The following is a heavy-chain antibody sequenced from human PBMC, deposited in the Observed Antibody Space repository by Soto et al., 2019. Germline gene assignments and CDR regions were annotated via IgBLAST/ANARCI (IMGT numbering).Heavy chain of an antibody. CDR2: VSFDSKNK. CDR1: GFSFGSYS. D-gene: IGHD4-4*01. CDR3: AKESVETTYSFYGMDI. Sequence: LVESGGGVVQPGRSLTLSCAGSGFSFGSYSMHWVRQSPGKGLEWVATVSFDSKNKYYIDSVEGRFTLSRDNAKNLLYLQMNSLRHEDTAVYYCAKESVETTYSFYGMDIWGPGTTVTVSS. V-gene: IGHV3-30*18. J-gene: IGHJ6*02.